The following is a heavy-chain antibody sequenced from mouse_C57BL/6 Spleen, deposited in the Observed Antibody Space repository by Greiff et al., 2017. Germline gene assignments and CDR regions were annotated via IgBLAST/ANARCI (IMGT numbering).Heavy chain of an antibody. CDR2: IDPADGDT. CDR3: TVYDYDEAY. CDR1: GFNINDYY. Sequence: VQLQQSGAELVRPGASVKLSCTASGFNINDYYMHWVKQRPEQGLEWIGRIDPADGDTEYAPKFQGKATMTADKSSNTAYLQLSSLTSEASAVYYCTVYDYDEAYWGQGTLVTVSA. V-gene: IGHV14-1*01. D-gene: IGHD2-4*01. J-gene: IGHJ3*01.